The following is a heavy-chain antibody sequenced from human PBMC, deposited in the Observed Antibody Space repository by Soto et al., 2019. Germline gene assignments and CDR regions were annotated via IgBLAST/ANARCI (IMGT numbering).Heavy chain of an antibody. CDR2: IWYDGSNK. D-gene: IGHD6-13*01. J-gene: IGHJ4*02. Sequence: GGSLRLSCAASGFTFSSYGMHWVRQAPGKGLEWVAVIWYDGSNKYYADPVKGRFTISRDNSKNTLYLQMNGLRAEDTAVYYCARPGYSSSWYVGIDYWGQGTLVTVSS. V-gene: IGHV3-33*01. CDR1: GFTFSSYG. CDR3: ARPGYSSSWYVGIDY.